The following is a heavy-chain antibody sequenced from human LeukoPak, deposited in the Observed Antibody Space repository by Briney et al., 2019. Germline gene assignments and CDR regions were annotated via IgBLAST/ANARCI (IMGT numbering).Heavy chain of an antibody. V-gene: IGHV5-10-1*01. Sequence: PGESLRISCKGSGYSFTNYGISWVRQMSGKGLEWMGRIDPSDSYSNYGPSFQGHVTISADRSISTAYLQWRSLKASDTAMYYCARQLDYYDKRDYWGQGTLVTVAS. J-gene: IGHJ4*02. D-gene: IGHD3-22*01. CDR1: GYSFTNYG. CDR3: ARQLDYYDKRDY. CDR2: IDPSDSYS.